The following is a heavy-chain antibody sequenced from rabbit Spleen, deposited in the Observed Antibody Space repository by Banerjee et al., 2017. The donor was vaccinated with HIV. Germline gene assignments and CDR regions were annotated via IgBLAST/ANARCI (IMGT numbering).Heavy chain of an antibody. CDR3: ARDVVGRADYGPYYLNL. CDR2: IDTNDGDT. J-gene: IGHJ4*01. V-gene: IGHV1S45*01. CDR1: GFSFSSNW. Sequence: LEESGGGLVKPGGTLTLTCTASGFSFSSNWICWVRQAPGKGLEWIACIDTNDGDTDYANWPKGRFTISKTSSTTVTLQMTSLTAADTATYFCARDVVGRADYGPYYLNLWGPGTLVTVS. D-gene: IGHD2-1*01.